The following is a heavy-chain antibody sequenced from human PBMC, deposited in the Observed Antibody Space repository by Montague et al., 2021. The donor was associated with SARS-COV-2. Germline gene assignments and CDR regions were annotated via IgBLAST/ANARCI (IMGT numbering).Heavy chain of an antibody. CDR2: IYHTGST. Sequence: SETLSLTCVVSGDSITGSDNWWSWVRQPPGKGLEWIGEIYHTGSTNFNPSLTSRVTISIDESKNQFSLKLRSVTAADTAIYYCVANGYYSLDFWGQGTLVTVSP. CDR1: GDSITGSDNW. V-gene: IGHV4-4*02. J-gene: IGHJ4*02. CDR3: VANGYYSLDF. D-gene: IGHD3-22*01.